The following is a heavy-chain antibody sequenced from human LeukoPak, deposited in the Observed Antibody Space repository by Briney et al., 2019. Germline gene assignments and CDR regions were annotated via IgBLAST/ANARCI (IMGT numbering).Heavy chain of an antibody. CDR3: AKDHMVRGVIALDY. CDR1: GFTFSTYG. Sequence: GGSLRLSCAASGFTFSTYGMHWVRQAPGKGLEWVAVISYDGSDKYHADSVKGRFTISRDNSKNTLYLQMNSLRAEDTAIYYCAKDHMVRGVIALDYWGQGTLVTVSS. D-gene: IGHD3-10*01. CDR2: ISYDGSDK. J-gene: IGHJ4*02. V-gene: IGHV3-30*18.